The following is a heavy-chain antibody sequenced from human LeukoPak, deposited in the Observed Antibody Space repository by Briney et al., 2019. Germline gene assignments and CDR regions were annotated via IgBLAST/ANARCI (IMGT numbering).Heavy chain of an antibody. CDR2: ISAYNGNT. Sequence: GSVKVSCKASGYTFTSYGISWVRQAPGQGLEWMGWISAYNGNTNYAQKLQGRVTMTTDTSTSTAYMELRSLRSDDTAVYYCARDVRGVSGYYPYYFDYWGQGTLVTV. D-gene: IGHD3-22*01. CDR1: GYTFTSYG. CDR3: ARDVRGVSGYYPYYFDY. J-gene: IGHJ4*02. V-gene: IGHV1-18*01.